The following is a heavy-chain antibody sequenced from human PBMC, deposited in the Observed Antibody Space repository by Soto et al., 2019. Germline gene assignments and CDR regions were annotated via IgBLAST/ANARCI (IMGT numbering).Heavy chain of an antibody. V-gene: IGHV4-39*07. J-gene: IGHJ3*02. CDR1: GGSISSGCYY. CDR3: ARGRTYYDFWSGYSPAFDI. D-gene: IGHD3-3*01. CDR2: INHSGST. Sequence: PSETLSLTCTVSGGSISSGCYYWSWIRPQPGKGLEWIGEINHSGSTNYNPSLKSRVTISVDTSKNQFSLKLSSVTAADTAVYYCARGRTYYDFWSGYSPAFDIWGQGTMVTVSS.